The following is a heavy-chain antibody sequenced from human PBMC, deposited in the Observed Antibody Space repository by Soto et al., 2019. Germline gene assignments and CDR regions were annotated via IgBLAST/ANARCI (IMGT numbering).Heavy chain of an antibody. CDR2: ISSSGSTI. V-gene: IGHV3-11*01. CDR1: GFTFSDYY. J-gene: IGHJ6*03. CDR3: ARERGCSSTSCYYYYMDV. D-gene: IGHD2-2*01. Sequence: GGSLRLSCAASGFTFSDYYMSWIRQAPGKGLEWVSYISSSGSTIYYADSVKGRFTISRDNAKNSLYLQMNSLRAEDTAVYYCARERGCSSTSCYYYYMDVWGKGTTVTVS.